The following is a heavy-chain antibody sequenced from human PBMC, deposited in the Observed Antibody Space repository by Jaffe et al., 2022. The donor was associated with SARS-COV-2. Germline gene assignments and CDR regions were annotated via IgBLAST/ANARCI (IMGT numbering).Heavy chain of an antibody. CDR3: VNSAPLDY. V-gene: IGHV3-15*01. D-gene: IGHD1-20*01. CDR1: GFTFSNAR. J-gene: IGHJ4*02. Sequence: EVQLVESGGGLVKPGESLRISCAVSGFTFSNARMGWVRQAPGKGLEWVGRIKSKSDGGTTDYAAPVKGRFIISRDDSKNTLFLQMNSLKTEDTAVYYCVNSAPLDYWGQGTLVTVSS. CDR2: IKSKSDGGTT.